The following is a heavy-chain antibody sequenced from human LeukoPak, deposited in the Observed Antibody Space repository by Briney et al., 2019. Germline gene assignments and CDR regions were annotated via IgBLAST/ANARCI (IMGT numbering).Heavy chain of an antibody. CDR3: ARDGWAAAGPAAI. V-gene: IGHV1-18*04. CDR2: ISAYNGNT. J-gene: IGHJ4*02. Sequence: ASVKVSCKASGYTFTGYYMHWVRQAPGQGLEWMGWISAYNGNTNYAQKLQGRVTMTTDTSTSTACMELRSLRSEDTAVYYCARDGWAAAGPAAIWGQGTLVTVSS. CDR1: GYTFTGYY. D-gene: IGHD6-13*01.